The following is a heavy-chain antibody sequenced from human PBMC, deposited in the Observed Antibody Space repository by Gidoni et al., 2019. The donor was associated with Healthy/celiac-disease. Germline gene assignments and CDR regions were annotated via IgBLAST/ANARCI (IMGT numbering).Heavy chain of an antibody. J-gene: IGHJ4*02. D-gene: IGHD3-9*01. V-gene: IGHV3-23*01. Sequence: GSLRLSCAASGFTFSSYAMSWVRQAPGKGLEWVSAISGSGGSTYYADSVKGRFTISSDNSKNTLYLQMNSLRAEDTAVYYCAKELPYGILTGSPEIFDYWGQGTLVTVSS. CDR2: ISGSGGST. CDR3: AKELPYGILTGSPEIFDY. CDR1: GFTFSSYA.